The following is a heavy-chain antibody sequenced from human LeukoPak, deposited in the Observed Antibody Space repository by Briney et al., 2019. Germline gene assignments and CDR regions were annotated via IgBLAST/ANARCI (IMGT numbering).Heavy chain of an antibody. Sequence: SQTLSLTSTLSPGSPSSISTCWGWIRHPPGSGLEWFASIYVGASTYYNPSLNSRVPMTVHTSKTQSSLKLSSATAADTGGYYCARQSISAGFGELLPYDWFDPWGQGTLVAVSS. V-gene: IGHV4-39*01. D-gene: IGHD3-10*01. J-gene: IGHJ5*02. CDR3: ARQSISAGFGELLPYDWFDP. CDR2: IYVGAST. CDR1: PGSPSSISTC.